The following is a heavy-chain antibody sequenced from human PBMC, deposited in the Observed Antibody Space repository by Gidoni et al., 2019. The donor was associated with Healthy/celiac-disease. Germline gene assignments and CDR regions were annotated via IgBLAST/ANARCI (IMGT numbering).Heavy chain of an antibody. Sequence: QVQLQQWGAGLLKPSETLSLTCAVYGGSFSGYYWSWIRQPPGKGLEWIGKINHSGSTNYNPSLKSRVTISVDTSKNQFSLKLSSVTAADTAVYYCAGEGIVVVPAAQYWGQGTLVTVSS. CDR3: AGEGIVVVPAAQY. D-gene: IGHD2-2*01. V-gene: IGHV4-34*01. CDR1: GGSFSGYY. J-gene: IGHJ4*02. CDR2: INHSGST.